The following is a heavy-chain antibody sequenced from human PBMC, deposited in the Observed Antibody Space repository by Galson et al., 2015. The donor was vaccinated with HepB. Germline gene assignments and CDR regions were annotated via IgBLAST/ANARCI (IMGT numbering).Heavy chain of an antibody. CDR3: ARDRLYDFWSGWFRYFDY. D-gene: IGHD3-3*01. CDR2: IWYDGSNK. CDR1: GFTFSSYG. J-gene: IGHJ4*02. V-gene: IGHV3-33*01. Sequence: SLRLSCAASGFTFSSYGMHWVRQAPGKGLEWVAVIWYDGSNKYYADSVKGRFTISRDNSKNTLYLQMNSLRAEDTAVYYCARDRLYDFWSGWFRYFDYRGQGTLVTVSS.